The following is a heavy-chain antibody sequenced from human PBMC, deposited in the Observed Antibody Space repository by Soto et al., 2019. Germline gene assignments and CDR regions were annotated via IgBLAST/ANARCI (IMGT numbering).Heavy chain of an antibody. V-gene: IGHV3-64D*06. D-gene: IGHD1-1*01. CDR1: GFTFSSYA. CDR3: VKGTPVSYYFDY. CDR2: ISSNGGST. J-gene: IGHJ4*02. Sequence: EVQLVESGGGLVQPGGSLRLSCSASGFTFSSYAMHWVRQAPWKGLEYVSAISSNGGSTYYADSVKGRFTISRDNFKNTMYIQMSSLRAEDTDVYYCVKGTPVSYYFDYWGQGTLVTVSS.